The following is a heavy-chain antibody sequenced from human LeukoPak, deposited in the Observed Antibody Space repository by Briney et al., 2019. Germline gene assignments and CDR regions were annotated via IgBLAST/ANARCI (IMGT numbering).Heavy chain of an antibody. J-gene: IGHJ6*02. CDR3: ARHGDTAMVTGYYGMDV. CDR2: IYYSGST. Sequence: PSETLSLTCTVSGGSISSYYWSWLRQPPGKGLEWIGYIYYSGSTNYNPSLKSRVTISVDTSKNQFSLKLSSVTAADTAVYYCARHGDTAMVTGYYGMDVWGQGTTVTVSS. CDR1: GGSISSYY. V-gene: IGHV4-59*08. D-gene: IGHD5-18*01.